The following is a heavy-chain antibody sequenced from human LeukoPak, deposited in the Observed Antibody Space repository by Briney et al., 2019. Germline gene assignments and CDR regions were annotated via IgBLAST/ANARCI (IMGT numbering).Heavy chain of an antibody. CDR2: ISPGAGST. CDR1: GYIFASYY. CDR3: ARVVRSGSYYMG. J-gene: IGHJ4*02. V-gene: IGHV1-46*01. Sequence: GASVKVSCKASGYIFASYYIHWVRQGPGQGLEWMGIISPGAGSTSYVQKFQGRVTMTRDMSTSTVYMELSSLRSEDTAVYYCARVVRSGSYYMGWGQGTLVTVSS. D-gene: IGHD1-26*01.